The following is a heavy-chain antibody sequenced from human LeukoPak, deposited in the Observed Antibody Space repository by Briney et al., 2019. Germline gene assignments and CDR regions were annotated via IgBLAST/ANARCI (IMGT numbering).Heavy chain of an antibody. CDR2: IYSGGST. CDR1: GFTLRNYG. Sequence: GGSLRSSGAASGFTLRNYGMSWVRQAPGKGLEWVSVIYSGGSTYYADSVKGRFTISRDNSKNTLYLQMNSLRAEDTAVYYCARGGVYGDYFDYWGQGTLVTVSS. V-gene: IGHV3-53*01. D-gene: IGHD4-17*01. CDR3: ARGGVYGDYFDY. J-gene: IGHJ4*02.